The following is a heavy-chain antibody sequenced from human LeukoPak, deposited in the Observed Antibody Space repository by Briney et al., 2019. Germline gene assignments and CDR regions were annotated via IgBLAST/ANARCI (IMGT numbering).Heavy chain of an antibody. CDR2: IYSGGDT. D-gene: IGHD6-19*01. CDR1: GLTDSNNY. CDR3: ARDPHHTSGC. V-gene: IGHV3-66*01. J-gene: IGHJ4*02. Sequence: GGSLRLSCAASGLTDSNNYVRCARQAPGKGLACVSAIYSGGDTYYADSVRGRFTISRDNSKNTVYRQMNSLRDEDTAVYYCARDPHHTSGCWGQGTLVTVSS.